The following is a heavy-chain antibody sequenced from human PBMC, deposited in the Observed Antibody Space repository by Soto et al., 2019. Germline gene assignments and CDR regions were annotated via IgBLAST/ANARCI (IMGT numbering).Heavy chain of an antibody. CDR3: ARDQISVWYDN. Sequence: EVQLLESGGGLVKPGGSLRLSCAASGFAFGRYALSWVRQAPGKGLEWVSAMGGCVDSKSYADSVKGRFTISRDDPKNTLFLEMNSLRPEDTAIYFCARDQISVWYDNWGQGTLVTVSS. V-gene: IGHV3-23*01. CDR2: MGGCVDSK. J-gene: IGHJ5*02. D-gene: IGHD6-19*01. CDR1: GFAFGRYA.